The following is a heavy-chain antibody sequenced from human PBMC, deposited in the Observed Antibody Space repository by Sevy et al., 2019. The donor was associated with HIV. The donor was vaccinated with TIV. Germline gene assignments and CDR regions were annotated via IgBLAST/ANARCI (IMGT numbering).Heavy chain of an antibody. Sequence: GGSLRLSCAASGFTFSSYWMSWVRQAPGKGLEWVANIKQDGSEKYYVDSVKGRFTISRDNAKNSLFLQMNSLRAKDTAVYYWAGQRAVYCSSTTCYAYYFDYWGQGTLVTVSS. CDR3: AGQRAVYCSSTTCYAYYFDY. CDR1: GFTFSSYW. CDR2: IKQDGSEK. D-gene: IGHD2-2*01. J-gene: IGHJ4*02. V-gene: IGHV3-7*03.